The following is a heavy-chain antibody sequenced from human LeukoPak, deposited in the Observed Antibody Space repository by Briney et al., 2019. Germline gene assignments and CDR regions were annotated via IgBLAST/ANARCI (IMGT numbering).Heavy chain of an antibody. CDR1: GGSISSYY. D-gene: IGHD3-22*01. J-gene: IGHJ4*02. Sequence: PSETLSLTCTVCGGSISSYYWSWIRQPPGKGLECIGDIYYSGSTNYNSSLKSRVTISVDTSKNQFSLKLSSVTAADTAVYYCARRTYFYDSSGYYFDYWGQGTLVTVSS. CDR3: ARRTYFYDSSGYYFDY. V-gene: IGHV4-59*01. CDR2: IYYSGST.